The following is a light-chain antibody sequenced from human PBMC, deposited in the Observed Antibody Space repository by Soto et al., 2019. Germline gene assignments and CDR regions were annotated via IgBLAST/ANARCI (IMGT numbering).Light chain of an antibody. V-gene: IGLV2-14*01. Sequence: QSALTQPASVSGSPGQSITISCTGTISDVGGYNYVSWYQQYPGKAPKLMIYDVSNRPSGVSNRFSGSKSGNTASLTISGLQADDEADYHCSSYASRTLVVFGTGNKLTVL. J-gene: IGLJ1*01. CDR1: ISDVGGYNY. CDR2: DVS. CDR3: SSYASRTLVV.